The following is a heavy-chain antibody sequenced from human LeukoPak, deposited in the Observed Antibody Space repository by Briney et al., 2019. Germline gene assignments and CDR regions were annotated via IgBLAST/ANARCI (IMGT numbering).Heavy chain of an antibody. V-gene: IGHV3-30*18. CDR1: GFTFSSYG. J-gene: IGHJ4*02. CDR2: ISYDGSNK. CDR3: AKDDLGYCSGGSCYLDY. D-gene: IGHD2-15*01. Sequence: GGSLRLSCAASGFTFSSYGMHWVRQAPGKGLEGVAVISYDGSNKYYADSVKGRFTISRDNSKNTLYLQMNSLRAEDTAVHYCAKDDLGYCSGGSCYLDYWGQGTLVTVSS.